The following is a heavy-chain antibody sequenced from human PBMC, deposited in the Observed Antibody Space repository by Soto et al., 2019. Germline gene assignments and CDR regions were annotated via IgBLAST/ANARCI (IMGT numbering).Heavy chain of an antibody. J-gene: IGHJ4*01. Sequence: GGSLRLSCAASGFPFNNAWINWVRQVPGKGLEWVGRVKSKADGGSGDYAAPVKGRFVVSRDDSKDIVYLQMNSLKIEDTGVYYCTTDSRTTLPEIRFDYWGHGTQVTVS. CDR3: TTDSRTTLPEIRFDY. V-gene: IGHV3-15*07. CDR1: GFPFNNAW. D-gene: IGHD1-26*01. CDR2: VKSKADGGSG.